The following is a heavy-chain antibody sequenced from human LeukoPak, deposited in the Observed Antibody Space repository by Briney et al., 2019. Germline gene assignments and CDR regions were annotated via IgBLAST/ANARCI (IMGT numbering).Heavy chain of an antibody. D-gene: IGHD3-22*01. V-gene: IGHV3-33*06. J-gene: IGHJ4*02. CDR3: AKEITMIVVVTDDY. Sequence: PGGSLRLSCAASGFTFSSYGMHWVRQAPGKGLEWVAVIWYDGSNKYYADSVKGRFTISRDNSKNTLYLQMNSLRAEDTAVYYCAKEITMIVVVTDDYWGQGTLVTVSS. CDR1: GFTFSSYG. CDR2: IWYDGSNK.